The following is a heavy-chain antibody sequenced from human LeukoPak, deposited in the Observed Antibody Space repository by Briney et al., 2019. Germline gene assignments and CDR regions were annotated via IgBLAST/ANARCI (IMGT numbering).Heavy chain of an antibody. V-gene: IGHV5-51*01. D-gene: IGHD3-10*01. J-gene: IGHJ6*02. CDR3: ARYGSGSYSYYYYYGMDV. CDR2: IYPGDSDT. Sequence: PGESLKISCKGSGYSFTSYWIGWVRQMPGKGLEWMGIIYPGDSDTRYSPSFQGQVTISADKSISTAYLQWSSLKASDTAMYYCARYGSGSYSYYYYYGMDVWGQGTTVTVSS. CDR1: GYSFTSYW.